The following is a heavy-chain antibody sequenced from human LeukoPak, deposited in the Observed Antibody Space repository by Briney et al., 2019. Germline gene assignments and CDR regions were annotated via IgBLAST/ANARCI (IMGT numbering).Heavy chain of an antibody. CDR1: GAILIELS. CDR2: FDSKDGKT. D-gene: IGHD3-10*01. Sequence: ASVKVSCKVSGAILIELSIHWVRQSPGKGLEWMGGFDSKDGKTKAAQSFLDRVSLTEDTSLATAYMELRSLTSEDTAVYYCVTGSSERDYYDSGTYYLGDSWGQGTVVTVSS. CDR3: VTGSSERDYYDSGTYYLGDS. V-gene: IGHV1-24*01. J-gene: IGHJ4*02.